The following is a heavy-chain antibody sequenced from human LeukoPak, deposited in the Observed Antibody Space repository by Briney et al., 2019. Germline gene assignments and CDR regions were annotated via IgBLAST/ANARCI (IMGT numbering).Heavy chain of an antibody. Sequence: GGSLRLFCAASGFTFSSYDLSWVRQAPGKGLEWVSAISGSGGSTYYADSVKGRFTISRDNSKNTLYLQMNSLRAEDTAVYYCAKTRGYYYDSSGYLTPPFYFDYWGQGTLVTVSS. J-gene: IGHJ4*02. D-gene: IGHD3-22*01. CDR1: GFTFSSYD. CDR2: ISGSGGST. CDR3: AKTRGYYYDSSGYLTPPFYFDY. V-gene: IGHV3-23*01.